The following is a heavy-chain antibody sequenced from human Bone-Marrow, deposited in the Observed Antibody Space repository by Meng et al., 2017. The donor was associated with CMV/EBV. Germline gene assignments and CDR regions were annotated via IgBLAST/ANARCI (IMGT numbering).Heavy chain of an antibody. CDR3: ARHNPFFLGMDV. Sequence: GSLRLSCAASGFTFSSYAMSWIRQPPGKGLEWIGSIYYSGSTYYNPSLKSRVTISVDTSKNQFSLKLSSVTAADTAVYYCARHNPFFLGMDVWGQGNMVTVSS. J-gene: IGHJ6*01. V-gene: IGHV4-39*01. CDR2: IYYSGST. CDR1: GFTFSSYA.